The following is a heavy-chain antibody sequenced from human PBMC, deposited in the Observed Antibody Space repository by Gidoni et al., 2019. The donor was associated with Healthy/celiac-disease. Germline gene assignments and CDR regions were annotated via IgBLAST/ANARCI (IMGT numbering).Heavy chain of an antibody. V-gene: IGHV4-59*08. CDR1: GGSISSYY. CDR3: ARLLWFGELSVAFDI. CDR2: IYYSGST. D-gene: IGHD3-10*01. Sequence: QVQLQESGPGLVKPSETLSLTCTVSGGSISSYYWSWIRHPPGKGLEWIGYIYYSGSTNYNPSLKSRVTISVDTSKNQFSLKLSSVTAADTAVYYCARLLWFGELSVAFDIWGQGTMVTVSS. J-gene: IGHJ3*02.